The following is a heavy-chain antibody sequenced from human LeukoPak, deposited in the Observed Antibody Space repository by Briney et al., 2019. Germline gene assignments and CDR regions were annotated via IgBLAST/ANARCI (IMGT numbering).Heavy chain of an antibody. CDR2: ISSSGSTI. Sequence: GGSLRLSCAASGFTFSDYYLSWIRQAPGKGLEWVSYISSSGSTIYYADSVKGRFTISRDNAKNSLYLQMNSLRAEDTAVYYCAREGPYSSSSGGYYYMDVWGKGTTVTVPS. CDR1: GFTFSDYY. V-gene: IGHV3-11*01. J-gene: IGHJ6*03. CDR3: AREGPYSSSSGGYYYMDV. D-gene: IGHD6-6*01.